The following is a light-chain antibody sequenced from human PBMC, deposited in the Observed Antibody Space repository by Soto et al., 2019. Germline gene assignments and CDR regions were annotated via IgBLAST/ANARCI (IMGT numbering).Light chain of an antibody. Sequence: DIQMTQSPASLSASVGDRVTITCRASQTISSYLNWYQQKAGAAPKLLIYSASTLQSGVPSRFSGSGFGTDYTLTISSLQPADFAVYYCQQTFRTPHTFGQGKKLDIK. CDR3: QQTFRTPHT. CDR2: SAS. CDR1: QTISSY. J-gene: IGKJ2*01. V-gene: IGKV1-39*01.